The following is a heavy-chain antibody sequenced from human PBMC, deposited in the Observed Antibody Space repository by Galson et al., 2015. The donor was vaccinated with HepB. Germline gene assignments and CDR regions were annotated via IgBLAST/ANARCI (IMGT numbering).Heavy chain of an antibody. CDR2: ISYDGSNK. J-gene: IGHJ4*02. CDR3: AKLGGGSSWYWADY. D-gene: IGHD6-13*01. Sequence: SLRLSCAASGFTFSSYGMHWVRQAPGKGLEWVAVISYDGSNKYYADSVKGRFTISRDNSKNTLYLQMNSLRAEDTAVYYCAKLGGGSSWYWADYWGQGTLVTVSS. V-gene: IGHV3-30*18. CDR1: GFTFSSYG.